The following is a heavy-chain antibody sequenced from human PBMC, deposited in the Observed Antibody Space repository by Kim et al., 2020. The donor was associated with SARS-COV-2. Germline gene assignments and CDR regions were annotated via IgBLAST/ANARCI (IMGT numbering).Heavy chain of an antibody. CDR3: TRGIHLWWGVDV. V-gene: IGHV3-13*04. Sequence: GGSLRLSCAASGFTFGGHDMHWVRQVTGKGLEWVAAIGTSGVTFYAASVKGRFIISRENGENSLFLQMDSLRVGDTATYYCTRGIHLWWGVDVWGRGTMVTVSS. CDR1: GFTFGGHD. CDR2: IGTSGVT. D-gene: IGHD2-21*01. J-gene: IGHJ6*02.